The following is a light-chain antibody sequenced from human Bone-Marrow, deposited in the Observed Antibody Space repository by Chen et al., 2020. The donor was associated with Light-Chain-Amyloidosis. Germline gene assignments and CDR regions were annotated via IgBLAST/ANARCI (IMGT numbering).Light chain of an antibody. CDR2: DDS. CDR3: QVWDRSSDRPV. CDR1: NIGSTS. Sequence: SYVLTQPPSVSVAPGHTATIACGGNNIGSTSVHWYQQPPGQAPLLVVYDDSDRPSGIPERLSGSNSGNTATLTSSRVEAGDEADYYCQVWDRSSDRPVFGGGTKLTVL. V-gene: IGLV3-21*02. J-gene: IGLJ3*02.